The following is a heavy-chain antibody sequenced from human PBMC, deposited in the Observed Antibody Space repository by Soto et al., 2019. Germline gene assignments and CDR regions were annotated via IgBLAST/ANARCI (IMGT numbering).Heavy chain of an antibody. J-gene: IGHJ6*02. V-gene: IGHV1-69*13. Sequence: ASVKVSCKASGGTFSTHAIIWVRQAPGQGLAWMGGIIPAFGTTYFAQQFQGRVTLSADDLATTAYMEVSSLSSEDTAVYYCARGYCSGGNCYSGMDVWGQGTTVTVSS. CDR3: ARGYCSGGNCYSGMDV. CDR1: GGTFSTHA. D-gene: IGHD2-15*01. CDR2: IIPAFGTT.